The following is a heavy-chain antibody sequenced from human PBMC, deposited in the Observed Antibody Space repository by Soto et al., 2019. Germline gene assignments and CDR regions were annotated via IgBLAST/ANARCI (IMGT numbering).Heavy chain of an antibody. CDR2: IIPIFGTA. J-gene: IGHJ4*02. D-gene: IGHD4-17*01. CDR1: GGTFSSYA. Sequence: SVKVSCKASGGTFSSYAISWVRRAPGQGLEWMGGIIPIFGTANYAQKFQGRVTITADESTSTAYMELSSLRSEDTAVYYCARDYVDYGDYQYYFDYWGQGTLVTVS. CDR3: ARDYVDYGDYQYYFDY. V-gene: IGHV1-69*13.